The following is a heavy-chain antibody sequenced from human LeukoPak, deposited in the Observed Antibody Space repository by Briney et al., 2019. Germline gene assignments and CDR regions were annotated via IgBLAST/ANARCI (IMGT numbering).Heavy chain of an antibody. D-gene: IGHD3-22*01. J-gene: IGHJ5*02. CDR2: INPNSGGT. V-gene: IGHV1-2*02. Sequence: ASVKVSCKTSGYTFTGYYLQWVRQAPGQGLEWMGWINPNSGGTNYAQKFQGRVTMTRDTSISTAYMELSRLRSDDTAVYYCARGLGYYYDSSGYYCWFDPWGQGTLVTVSS. CDR1: GYTFTGYY. CDR3: ARGLGYYYDSSGYYCWFDP.